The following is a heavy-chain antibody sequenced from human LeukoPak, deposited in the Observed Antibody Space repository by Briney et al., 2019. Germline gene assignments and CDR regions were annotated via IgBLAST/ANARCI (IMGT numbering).Heavy chain of an antibody. CDR1: GFTFSSYA. J-gene: IGHJ2*01. Sequence: GGSLRLSCAASGFTFSSYAMSWVRQAPGKGLEWVSAISGSGGSTYYADSVKGRFTISRDNSKNTLYLQMNSLRAEDTAVYYCAKVNYYFDSSGSPYFDLWGRGTLVTVSS. CDR2: ISGSGGST. D-gene: IGHD3-22*01. V-gene: IGHV3-23*01. CDR3: AKVNYYFDSSGSPYFDL.